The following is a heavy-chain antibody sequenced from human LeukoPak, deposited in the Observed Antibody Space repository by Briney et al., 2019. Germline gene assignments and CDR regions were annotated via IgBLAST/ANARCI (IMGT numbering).Heavy chain of an antibody. J-gene: IGHJ5*02. D-gene: IGHD3-22*01. V-gene: IGHV4-34*01. CDR1: GGSFSGYY. CDR3: ARVGLRYYYHSSGYSHWFDP. Sequence: SETLSLTCAVYGGSFSGYYWSWIRQPPGKGLEWIGEINHSGSTNYNPSLKSRVTISVDTSKNQFSLKLSSVTAADTAVYYCARVGLRYYYHSSGYSHWFDPWGQGTLVTVSS. CDR2: INHSGST.